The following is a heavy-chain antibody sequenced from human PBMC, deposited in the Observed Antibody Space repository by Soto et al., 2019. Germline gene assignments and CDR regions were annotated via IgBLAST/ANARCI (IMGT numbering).Heavy chain of an antibody. J-gene: IGHJ5*02. V-gene: IGHV4-39*01. CDR2: IYFTGNT. CDR3: AGQTFTIAAASYGRSNWFDP. CDR1: GGSITSSSHF. D-gene: IGHD6-25*01. Sequence: SETLSLTCSASGGSITSSSHFWGWVRQPPGKGLEWIGTIYFTGNTYYTPSLTGRLTMSIDTSKNEFSLRLNSVTAADTAVYYCAGQTFTIAAASYGRSNWFDPWGPGTLVTVSS.